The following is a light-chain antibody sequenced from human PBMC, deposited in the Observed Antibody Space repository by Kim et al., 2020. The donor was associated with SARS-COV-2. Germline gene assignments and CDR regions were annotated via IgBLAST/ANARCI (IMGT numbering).Light chain of an antibody. J-gene: IGLJ2*01. CDR2: ANS. V-gene: IGLV1-40*01. Sequence: QSLLTQPPSVSGAPGQRVTISCTGSSSNIGAGYDVHWYQQLPGTAPKLLIYANSNRPSGVPDRFSGSKSGTSASLAITGLQAEDEADYYCQSYDSSLSGRGVFGGGTQLTVL. CDR1: SSNIGAGYD. CDR3: QSYDSSLSGRGV.